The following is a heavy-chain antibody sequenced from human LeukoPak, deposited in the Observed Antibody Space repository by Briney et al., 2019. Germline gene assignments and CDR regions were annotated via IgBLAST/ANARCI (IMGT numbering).Heavy chain of an antibody. Sequence: ASVKVSCKASGYTFTSYGISWVRQAPGQGLEWMGWINPNSGGTNFAQKFQGRVTMTRDTSISTAYMELSRLRSDDTAVYYCARGVIAAAGRWFDPWGQGTLVTVSS. CDR1: GYTFTSYG. D-gene: IGHD6-13*01. CDR2: INPNSGGT. J-gene: IGHJ5*02. V-gene: IGHV1-2*02. CDR3: ARGVIAAAGRWFDP.